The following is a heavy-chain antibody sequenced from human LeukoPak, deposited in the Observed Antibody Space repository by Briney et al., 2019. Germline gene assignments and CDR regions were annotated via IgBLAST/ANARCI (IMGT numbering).Heavy chain of an antibody. CDR1: GRTFTSYP. CDR3: ARKLRLGGNWFDP. V-gene: IGHV1-69*13. J-gene: IGHJ5*02. Sequence: SVKVSCKSSGRTFTSYPITWVRQAPGQGLEWMGKIIPMSGTTNYAQEFRGRVTFTADESTSTAYMELSSLRSEDTALYYCARKLRLGGNWFDPWGQGALVTVS. D-gene: IGHD1-26*01. CDR2: IIPMSGTT.